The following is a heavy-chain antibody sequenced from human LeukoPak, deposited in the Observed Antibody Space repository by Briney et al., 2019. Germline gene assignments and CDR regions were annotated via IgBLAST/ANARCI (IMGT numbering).Heavy chain of an antibody. V-gene: IGHV1-58*01. Sequence: ASVKVSCKASGFTFTSSAVQWVRQARGQRLEWIGWIVVGSGNTNYAQKFQERVTTTRDMSTSTAYMELSSLRSEDTAVYYCAAGTIAYYYYYYMDVWGKGTTVTVSS. CDR1: GFTFTSSA. CDR3: AAGTIAYYYYYYMDV. CDR2: IVVGSGNT. D-gene: IGHD4/OR15-4a*01. J-gene: IGHJ6*03.